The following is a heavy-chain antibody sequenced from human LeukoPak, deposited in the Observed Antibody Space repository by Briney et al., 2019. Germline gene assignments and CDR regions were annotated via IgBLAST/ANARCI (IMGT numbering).Heavy chain of an antibody. D-gene: IGHD2-2*01. V-gene: IGHV3-11*04. CDR2: ISSSGSTK. Sequence: GGSLRLSCAASGFTFSDYYMSWIRQAPGKRLEWVSYISSSGSTKYYADSVKGRFTISRDNAKNSLYLQMNSLRAEDTAVYYCARADCSSTSCYEFDYWGQGTLVTVSS. CDR1: GFTFSDYY. CDR3: ARADCSSTSCYEFDY. J-gene: IGHJ4*02.